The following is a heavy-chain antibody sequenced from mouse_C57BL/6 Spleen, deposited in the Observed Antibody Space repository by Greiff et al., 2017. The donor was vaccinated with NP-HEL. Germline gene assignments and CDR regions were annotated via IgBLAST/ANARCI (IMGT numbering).Heavy chain of an antibody. J-gene: IGHJ4*01. D-gene: IGHD1-1*01. V-gene: IGHV1-82*01. CDR1: GYAFSSSW. CDR2: IYPGDGDT. Sequence: VQLQQSGPELVKPGASVKISCKASGYAFSSSWMNWVKQRPGKGLEWIGRIYPGDGDTNYNGKFKGKATLTADKSSSTAYMQLSSRTSEDSAVYFCAREWYYGSSYRDAMDYWGQGTSVTVSS. CDR3: AREWYYGSSYRDAMDY.